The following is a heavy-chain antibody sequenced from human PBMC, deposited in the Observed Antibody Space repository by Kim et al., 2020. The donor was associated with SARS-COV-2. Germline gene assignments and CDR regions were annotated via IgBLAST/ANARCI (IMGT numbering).Heavy chain of an antibody. Sequence: SGKGRFTISKDNSKNALYLQMNSLRTEDTALYYCAKVLNYYDYYGMDVWGQGTTVTVSS. V-gene: IGHV3-43*01. CDR3: AKVLNYYDYYGMDV. J-gene: IGHJ6*02.